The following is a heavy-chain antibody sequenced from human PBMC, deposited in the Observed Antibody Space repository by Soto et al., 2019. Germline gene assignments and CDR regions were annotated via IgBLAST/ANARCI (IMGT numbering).Heavy chain of an antibody. CDR1: NGSISSGGYY. CDR3: ARSLGGYSPPDI. J-gene: IGHJ3*02. D-gene: IGHD3-22*01. Sequence: QVQLQESGPGLVEPSQTLSLTCTVSNGSISSGGYYWSWIRQHPGEGLEWIGYIYYSGSSYYNPSLKSRVTISVDPSENQFSMKLSSVTAADTAVYYCARSLGGYSPPDIWGQGTMVTVSS. CDR2: IYYSGSS. V-gene: IGHV4-31*03.